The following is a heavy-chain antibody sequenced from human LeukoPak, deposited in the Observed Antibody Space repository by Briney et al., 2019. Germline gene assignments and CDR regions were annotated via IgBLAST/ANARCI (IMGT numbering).Heavy chain of an antibody. D-gene: IGHD2-2*01. CDR3: TTSRPKSRDIVVVPAAK. CDR2: IKSKTDGGTT. V-gene: IGHV3-15*01. Sequence: GGSLRLSCAASGFTFSNAWMSWVRQAPGKGLEWVGRIKSKTDGGTTDYAAPVKGRFTISRDDSKNTLYLQMNSLKTEDTAVYYCTTSRPKSRDIVVVPAAKWGKGTTVTVSS. CDR1: GFTFSNAW. J-gene: IGHJ6*04.